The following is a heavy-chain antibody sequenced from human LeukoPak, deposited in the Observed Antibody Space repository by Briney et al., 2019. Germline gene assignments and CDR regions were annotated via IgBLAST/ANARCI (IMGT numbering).Heavy chain of an antibody. J-gene: IGHJ4*02. Sequence: NPSETLSLTCTVSGGSISSGDYYWSWIRQPPGKGLEWIGYIYYSGSTYYNPSLKSRVTISVDTSKNQFSLKLSFVTAADTAVYYCAASYDSSGYYYADYWGQGTLVTVSS. CDR3: AASYDSSGYYYADY. CDR1: GGSISSGDYY. CDR2: IYYSGST. D-gene: IGHD3-22*01. V-gene: IGHV4-30-4*01.